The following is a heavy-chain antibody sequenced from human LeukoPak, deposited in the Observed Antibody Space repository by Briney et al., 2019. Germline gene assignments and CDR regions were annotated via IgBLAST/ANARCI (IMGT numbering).Heavy chain of an antibody. J-gene: IGHJ4*02. CDR3: ARRDKYQLLNFDY. CDR1: AGSSSGYY. CDR2: INHSGST. D-gene: IGHD2-2*01. Sequence: SETLSLTCAVYAGSSSGYYWSCINEPQGMSLEWMGEINHSGSTNYNPSLKSRVTISVYTSKNQFSLKLSSVTAADTAVYYCARRDKYQLLNFDYWGQGTLVTVSS. V-gene: IGHV4-34*01.